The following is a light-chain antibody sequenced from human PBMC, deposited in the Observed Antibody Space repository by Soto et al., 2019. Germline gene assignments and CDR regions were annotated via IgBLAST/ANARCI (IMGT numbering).Light chain of an antibody. CDR1: QSISSY. CDR2: AAS. J-gene: IGKJ2*01. V-gene: IGKV1-39*01. Sequence: DIQMTQSPSSLSASVGDRVTITCRASQSISSYLNWYQQTPGKAPKFLIYAASSLQSGVPSRFSGSGSGTDFTLTISSLQPEDVATYYCQQSYSTPYTFGQGTKLEIK. CDR3: QQSYSTPYT.